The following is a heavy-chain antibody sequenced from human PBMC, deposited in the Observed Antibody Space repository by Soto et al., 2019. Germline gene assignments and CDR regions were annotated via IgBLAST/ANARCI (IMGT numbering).Heavy chain of an antibody. V-gene: IGHV1-69*01. CDR2: IIPIFGTA. J-gene: IGHJ4*02. CDR1: GGTFSSYA. D-gene: IGHD3-3*01. Sequence: QVQLVQSGAEVKKPGSSVKVSCKASGGTFSSYAISWVRQAPGQGLEWMGGIIPIFGTANYAQKFQGRVTITADESTSTAYMELSSLRSEDTAVYYCARGGYYWDDFWSGYYWLDYWGQGTLVTVSS. CDR3: ARGGYYWDDFWSGYYWLDY.